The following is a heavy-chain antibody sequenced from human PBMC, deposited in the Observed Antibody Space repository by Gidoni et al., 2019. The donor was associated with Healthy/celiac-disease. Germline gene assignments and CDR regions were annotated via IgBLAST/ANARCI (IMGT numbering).Heavy chain of an antibody. J-gene: IGHJ3*02. CDR2: IYYSGSA. CDR1: GGSISSSIYY. V-gene: IGHV4-39*01. CDR3: ARPVRYLGSCLWHAFDI. D-gene: IGHD1-26*01. Sequence: QLQLQESGPGLGKPSEHLSLTCTVSGGSISSSIYYWGWISQPPGKGLGWIGSIYYSGSAYYNPSLKSRVTFSVDTSKTQFSLKLSSVTAADTAVYYCARPVRYLGSCLWHAFDIWGQGTMVTVSS.